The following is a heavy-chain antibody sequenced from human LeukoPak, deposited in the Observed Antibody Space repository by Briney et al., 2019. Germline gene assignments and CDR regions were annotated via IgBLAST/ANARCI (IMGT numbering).Heavy chain of an antibody. Sequence: GGSLRLSCAASGFTFHNNGMSWVRQAPGKGLEWVSAISGSSRSTYHTESVKGRFTISRDNSKNTLFLRMNSLRAEDTAVHYCGKDSRPSVTTFRSRWTDSWGQGTLVTVSS. V-gene: IGHV3-23*01. CDR2: ISGSSRST. D-gene: IGHD4-11*01. CDR3: GKDSRPSVTTFRSRWTDS. CDR1: GFTFHNNG. J-gene: IGHJ4*02.